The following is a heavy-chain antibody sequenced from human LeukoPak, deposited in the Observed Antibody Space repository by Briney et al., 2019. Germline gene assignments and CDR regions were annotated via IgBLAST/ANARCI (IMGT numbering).Heavy chain of an antibody. CDR3: ARGSGSYLRHDAFDI. Sequence: ASVTVSFTASGYTFTSYGISWVRQAPGQGLEWKGWISAYNGNTNYAQKLQGRVTMTTDTSTSKAYMELRSLRSDDTAVYYCARGSGSYLRHDAFDIWGQGTMVTVSS. V-gene: IGHV1-18*01. CDR1: GYTFTSYG. D-gene: IGHD1-26*01. J-gene: IGHJ3*02. CDR2: ISAYNGNT.